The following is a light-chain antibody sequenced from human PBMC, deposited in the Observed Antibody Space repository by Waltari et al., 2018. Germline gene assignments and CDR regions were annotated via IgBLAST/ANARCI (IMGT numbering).Light chain of an antibody. Sequence: SYELTQPPSVSVSLGQMARIPCSGHALAKNYGYWFQQRPGQAPIQVMSKDTERPSGIPARFSGSTSGTTVTLTISGVQAEDEADYYCLSADIGGTFWVFGGGTKLTLL. CDR2: KDT. V-gene: IGLV3-25*03. J-gene: IGLJ3*02. CDR1: ALAKNY. CDR3: LSADIGGTFWV.